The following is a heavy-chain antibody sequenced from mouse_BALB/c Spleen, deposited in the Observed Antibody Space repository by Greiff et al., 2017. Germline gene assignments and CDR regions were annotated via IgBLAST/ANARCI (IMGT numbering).Heavy chain of an antibody. Sequence: EVHLVESGGGLVQPGGSLKLSCAASGFTFSSYGMSWVRQTPDKRLELVATINSNGGSTYYPDSVKGRFTISRDNAKNTLYLQMSSLKSEDTAMYYCARDDIYYGIYYAMDYWGRGTSVTVSA. CDR3: ARDDIYYGIYYAMDY. J-gene: IGHJ4*01. CDR1: GFTFSSYG. CDR2: INSNGGST. D-gene: IGHD2-1*01. V-gene: IGHV5-6-3*01.